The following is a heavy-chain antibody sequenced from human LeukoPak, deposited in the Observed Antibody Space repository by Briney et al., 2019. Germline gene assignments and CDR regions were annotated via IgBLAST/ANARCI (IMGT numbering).Heavy chain of an antibody. CDR1: GFSLSTYG. CDR2: IRFDGTSK. D-gene: IGHD1-26*01. Sequence: PGESLRLSCAASGFSLSTYGIHWVRQTPGGGPEWLTYIRFDGTSKYYATSVKGRFSISRDNSANTAYLRMSSLRPEDTALYYCARTPYSGSSLQYYHLDAWGKGTTVTVSS. V-gene: IGHV3-30*02. CDR3: ARTPYSGSSLQYYHLDA. J-gene: IGHJ6*04.